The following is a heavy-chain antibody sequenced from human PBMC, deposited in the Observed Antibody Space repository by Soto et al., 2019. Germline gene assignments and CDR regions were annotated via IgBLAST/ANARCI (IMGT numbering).Heavy chain of an antibody. CDR2: INPETGGT. Sequence: ASVKVSCKASGYTFTGYYVHWVREAPGQGLEWMGWINPETGGTSYAQKFQGRVTLSRDTSINTAYLELSSLRFDDAAVYFCARERFQVISDGMDVWRQGITVTVSS. J-gene: IGHJ6*02. CDR3: ARERFQVISDGMDV. D-gene: IGHD2-21*01. V-gene: IGHV1-2*02. CDR1: GYTFTGYY.